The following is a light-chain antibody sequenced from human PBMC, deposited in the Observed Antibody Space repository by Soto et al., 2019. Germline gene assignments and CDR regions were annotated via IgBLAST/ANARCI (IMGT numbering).Light chain of an antibody. V-gene: IGLV2-14*01. Sequence: QSVLTQPASVSGSPGQSITISCSGTSSDAGVYDAVSWYQQYPGKAPKLMIYDVNNRPSGVSNRFSGSKSGDTASLTISGLQAEDEADYYCNSYASTNLYVFGTGTKVTVL. CDR3: NSYASTNLYV. J-gene: IGLJ1*01. CDR1: SSDAGVYDA. CDR2: DVN.